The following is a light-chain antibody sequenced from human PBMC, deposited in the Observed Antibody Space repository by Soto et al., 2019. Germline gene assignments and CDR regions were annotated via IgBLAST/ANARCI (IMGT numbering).Light chain of an antibody. V-gene: IGKV3-15*01. CDR2: GAS. J-gene: IGKJ1*01. CDR3: QQYNNWPPERT. Sequence: EIVMTQSPATLSVSPGERATLSCRASQSVGSNLAWYQQKPGQAPRLLIYGASTRATGIPARLSGSGSGKEFTVTIISLQSEDFAIYYCQQYNNWPPERTFGQGTKVEIK. CDR1: QSVGSN.